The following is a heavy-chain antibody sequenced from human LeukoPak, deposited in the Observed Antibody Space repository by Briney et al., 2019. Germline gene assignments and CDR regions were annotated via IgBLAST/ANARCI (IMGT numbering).Heavy chain of an antibody. CDR1: GGSISSSYY. J-gene: IGHJ6*03. D-gene: IGHD3-22*01. CDR3: AREKYYYDSSGYRDYMDV. V-gene: IGHV4-61*01. CDR2: IYYSGST. Sequence: SGTLSLTCAVSGGSISSSYYWSWIRQPPGKGLEWIGYIYYSGSTNYNPSLKSRVTISVDTSKNQFSLKLSSVTAADTAVYYCAREKYYYDSSGYRDYMDVWGKGTTVTVSS.